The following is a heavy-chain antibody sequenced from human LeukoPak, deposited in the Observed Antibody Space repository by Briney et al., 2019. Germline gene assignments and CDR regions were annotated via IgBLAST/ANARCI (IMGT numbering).Heavy chain of an antibody. D-gene: IGHD3-22*01. V-gene: IGHV3-74*01. CDR3: ARVPSGYDYHFDY. CDR2: INTDGSST. J-gene: IGHJ4*02. Sequence: GSLRLSCAACGFTFKNFLMHLVPQTPGKGVVWVSRINTDGSSTSYADSVKGRFTISRDNAKNTLYLQMNSLRAEDTAVYYCARVPSGYDYHFDYWGQGTLVTVSS. CDR1: GFTFKNFL.